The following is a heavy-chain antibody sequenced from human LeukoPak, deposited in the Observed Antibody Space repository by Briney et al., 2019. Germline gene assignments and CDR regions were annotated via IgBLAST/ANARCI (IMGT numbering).Heavy chain of an antibody. J-gene: IGHJ3*02. V-gene: IGHV4-59*01. CDR1: GGSISSYY. CDR2: IYYSGST. Sequence: SETLSLTCTVSGGSISSYYWSWIRQPPGKGLEWIGYIYYSGSTNYNPSLKSRVTISVDTSKNQISLKLSSVTAADTAVYYCARDLLYDSSGCAFDIWGQGTMVTVSS. CDR3: ARDLLYDSSGCAFDI. D-gene: IGHD3-22*01.